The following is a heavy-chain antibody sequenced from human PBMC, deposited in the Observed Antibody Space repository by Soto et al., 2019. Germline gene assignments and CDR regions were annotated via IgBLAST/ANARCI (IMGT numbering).Heavy chain of an antibody. D-gene: IGHD6-19*01. CDR1: GFSLSTSGMC. V-gene: IGHV2-70*11. Sequence: GSGPTLVNPTQTLTLTCTFSGFSLSTSGMCVSWIRQPPGKALEWLARIDWDGDTYYSTSLNTRLTISKDTSKNQVVLTMTNMDPVDTATYYCARALVAVSGTRIGMDVWGQGPTVTVSS. J-gene: IGHJ6*02. CDR3: ARALVAVSGTRIGMDV. CDR2: IDWDGDT.